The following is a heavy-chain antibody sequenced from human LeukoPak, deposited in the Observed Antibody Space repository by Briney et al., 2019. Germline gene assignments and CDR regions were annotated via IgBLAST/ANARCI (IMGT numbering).Heavy chain of an antibody. CDR3: ARVHGGYPFDY. CDR2: ISRSSSTI. V-gene: IGHV3-48*04. J-gene: IGHJ4*02. D-gene: IGHD2-15*01. CDR1: GFTFSGAW. Sequence: GGSLRLSCTASGFTFSGAWMDWVRQAPGKGLEWVSYISRSSSTIYYADSVKGRFTISRDNAKNSLYLQMNSLRAEDTAIYYCARVHGGYPFDYWGQGTLVTVSS.